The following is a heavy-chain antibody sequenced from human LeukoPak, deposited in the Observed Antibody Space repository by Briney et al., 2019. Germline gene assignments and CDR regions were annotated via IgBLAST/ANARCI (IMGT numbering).Heavy chain of an antibody. CDR3: ATGWYYYYYGMDV. J-gene: IGHJ6*02. Sequence: ASVKVSCKASGGTFSSYAISWVQQAPGQGLEWMGGIIPIFGTANYAQKFQGRVTITADESTSTAYMELSSLRSEDTAVYYCATGWYYYYYGMDVWGQGTTVTVSS. V-gene: IGHV1-69*13. D-gene: IGHD6-19*01. CDR2: IIPIFGTA. CDR1: GGTFSSYA.